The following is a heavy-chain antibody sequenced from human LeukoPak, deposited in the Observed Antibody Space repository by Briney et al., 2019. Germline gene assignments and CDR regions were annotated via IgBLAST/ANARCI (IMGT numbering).Heavy chain of an antibody. J-gene: IGHJ4*02. Sequence: PGGSLRLSCAASGFTVTSNYMSWVPQAPGKGLEWVSVIYGDGRIHYADSVKGRFTISRDDSKNTLYLQMNSLRAEDTAVYYCARESGYSYGLAGFFDYWGQGTLVTVSS. D-gene: IGHD5-18*01. V-gene: IGHV3-53*01. CDR3: ARESGYSYGLAGFFDY. CDR1: GFTVTSNY. CDR2: IYGDGRI.